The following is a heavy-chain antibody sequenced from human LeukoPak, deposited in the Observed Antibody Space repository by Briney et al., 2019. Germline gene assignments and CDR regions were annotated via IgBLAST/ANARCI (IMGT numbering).Heavy chain of an antibody. V-gene: IGHV3-48*01. Sequence: GGSLRLSCAASGFTFNTYTMNWVRQAPGKGLEWVSYISGSSGIIDYADSVRGRFTISRDNAKNSLYLQMNSLRAEDTAVYYCARLTQLARGRYWGQGTLVTVSS. J-gene: IGHJ4*02. CDR2: ISGSSGII. D-gene: IGHD6-6*01. CDR3: ARLTQLARGRY. CDR1: GFTFNTYT.